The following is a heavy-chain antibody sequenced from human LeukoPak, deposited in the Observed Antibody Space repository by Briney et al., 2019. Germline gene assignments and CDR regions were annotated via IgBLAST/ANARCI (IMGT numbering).Heavy chain of an antibody. CDR1: GGSISSYY. V-gene: IGHV4-4*07. D-gene: IGHD1-1*01. J-gene: IGHJ4*02. CDR2: IYTSRST. CDR3: ARERGVLTPPIIDY. Sequence: PSETLTLNCPVSGGSISSYYWSWIRQPAGKGLQWLRRIYTSRSTNYNPSLKRRVTMSVDTSKNQFSLKLSSVTAADTAVYYCARERGVLTPPIIDYWGQGTLVTVSS.